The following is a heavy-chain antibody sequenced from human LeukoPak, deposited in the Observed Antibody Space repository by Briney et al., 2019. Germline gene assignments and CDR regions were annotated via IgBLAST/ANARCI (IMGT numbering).Heavy chain of an antibody. CDR2: IIPILGIA. D-gene: IGHD4-23*01. Sequence: GASVKVSCKASGGTFSSYAISWVRQAPGQGLEWMGRIIPILGIANYAQKFQGRVTITADKSTSTAYMELSSLRSEDTAAYYCAREEEALGKDYYYYYGMDVWGQGTTVTVSS. CDR3: AREEEALGKDYYYYYGMDV. V-gene: IGHV1-69*04. J-gene: IGHJ6*02. CDR1: GGTFSSYA.